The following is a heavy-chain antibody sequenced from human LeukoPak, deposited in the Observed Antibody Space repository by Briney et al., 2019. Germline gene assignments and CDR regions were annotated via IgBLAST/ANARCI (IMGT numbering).Heavy chain of an antibody. J-gene: IGHJ3*02. CDR3: ARVTYSSKRNAFDI. V-gene: IGHV4-39*07. D-gene: IGHD6-13*01. Sequence: PSETLSLTCTVSGGSISSSSYYWGWIRQPPGKGLEWIGSIYYSGSTYYNPSLKNRATISVDTSKNQFSLKLSSVTAADTAVYYCARVTYSSKRNAFDIWGEGTMVTASP. CDR2: IYYSGST. CDR1: GGSISSSSYY.